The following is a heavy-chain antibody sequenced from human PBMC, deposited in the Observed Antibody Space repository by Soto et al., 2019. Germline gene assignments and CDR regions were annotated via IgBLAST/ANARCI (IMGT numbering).Heavy chain of an antibody. Sequence: PGGSLRLSCAASGFTFSSYAMSWVRQAPGKGLEWVSAISGSGSSTYYADSVKGRFTISRDNSKNTLYLQVNSLRAEDTAVYYCAKVFESAATINFDYWGQGTLVTVSS. CDR1: GFTFSSYA. CDR3: AKVFESAATINFDY. J-gene: IGHJ4*02. V-gene: IGHV3-23*01. CDR2: ISGSGSST. D-gene: IGHD5-12*01.